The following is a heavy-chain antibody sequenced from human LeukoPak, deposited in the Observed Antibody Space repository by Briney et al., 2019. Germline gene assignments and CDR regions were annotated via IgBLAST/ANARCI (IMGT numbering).Heavy chain of an antibody. V-gene: IGHV4-4*09. J-gene: IGHJ6*03. Sequence: SETLSLTCTVSGGSISSYYWSWIRQPPGKGLEWIGYIYTSGSTNYNPSPKNRVTMSGATSTNQFSLKLSSVTAADTAVYYCARERGYSYGQGPYYYYYMDVWSKGTTVTVSS. D-gene: IGHD5-18*01. CDR2: IYTSGST. CDR1: GGSISSYY. CDR3: ARERGYSYGQGPYYYYYMDV.